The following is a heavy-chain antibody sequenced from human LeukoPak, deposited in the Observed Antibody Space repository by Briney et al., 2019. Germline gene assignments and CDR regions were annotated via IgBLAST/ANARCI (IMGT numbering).Heavy chain of an antibody. D-gene: IGHD3-3*02. CDR1: GGTFNSYA. J-gene: IGHJ5*02. Sequence: SVKVSCKASGGTFNSYAISWGRQAAGQGLEWMGGIIPIFGTANYAQKFQGRVTITTDESTSTAYMELSSLRSEDTAVYYCARDISGFDPWGQGTLVTVSS. V-gene: IGHV1-69*05. CDR2: IIPIFGTA. CDR3: ARDISGFDP.